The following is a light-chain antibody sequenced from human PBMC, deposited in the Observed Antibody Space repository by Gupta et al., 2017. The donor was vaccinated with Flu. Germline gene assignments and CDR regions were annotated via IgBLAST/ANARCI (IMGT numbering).Light chain of an antibody. CDR1: SSDVGAYKY. V-gene: IGLV2-14*01. Sequence: SALTPPASVSGSPAQSTTISCTGTSSDVGAYKYVSWYQQHPGKAPKLVIFEVSNRPSGVSNRFSGSKSGNTASLTISGLQAEDEADYYCNSYTSSSTRVFGTGTKVTVL. J-gene: IGLJ1*01. CDR3: NSYTSSSTRV. CDR2: EVS.